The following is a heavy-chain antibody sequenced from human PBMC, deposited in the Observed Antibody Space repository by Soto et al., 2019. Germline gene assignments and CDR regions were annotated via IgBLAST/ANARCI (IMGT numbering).Heavy chain of an antibody. CDR1: GFAFRSYN. V-gene: IGHV3-21*01. Sequence: EVQLVESGGGLVKPGGSLTHSCAASGFAFRSYNMNWVRQAPGKGLEWVASISSGSSNIYYADSVKGRFTISRDNAKNSLFLQMDSLRAEDSAVYYCASATVVAATFDFWGQGTLVTVSS. CDR2: ISSGSSNI. D-gene: IGHD2-15*01. J-gene: IGHJ4*02. CDR3: ASATVVAATFDF.